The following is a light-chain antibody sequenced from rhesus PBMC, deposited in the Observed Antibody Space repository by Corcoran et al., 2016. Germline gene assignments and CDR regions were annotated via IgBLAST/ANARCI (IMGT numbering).Light chain of an antibody. CDR2: KAS. V-gene: IGKV1-74*01. CDR3: QHNYGTPLT. CDR1: ENVNNY. Sequence: DIQMTQSPSSLSASVGDRVTITCRTSENVNNYLNWYQQKPGKAPKLLIYKASTLQRGVPSRFSGSGSGTDYTFNISSLQSEDVATYYCQHNYGTPLTFGGGTKVEIK. J-gene: IGKJ4*01.